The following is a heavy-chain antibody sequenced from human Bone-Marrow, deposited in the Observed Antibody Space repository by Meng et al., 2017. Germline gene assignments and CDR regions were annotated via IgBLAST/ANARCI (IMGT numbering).Heavy chain of an antibody. J-gene: IGHJ6*02. CDR2: ISSSSSYI. Sequence: GESLKISCAASGFTFSSYWMSWVRQAPGKGLEWVSSISSSSSYIYYADSVKGRFTISRDNAKNSLYLQMNSLRAEDTAVYYCARVGSNGSGSYYYYYYGMDVWGQGTTVTVSS. CDR3: ARVGSNGSGSYYYYYYGMDV. D-gene: IGHD3-10*01. CDR1: GFTFSSYW. V-gene: IGHV3-21*01.